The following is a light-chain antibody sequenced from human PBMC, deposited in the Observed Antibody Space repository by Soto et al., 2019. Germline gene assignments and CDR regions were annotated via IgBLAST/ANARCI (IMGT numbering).Light chain of an antibody. Sequence: DIQMTQSPSTLSASGGDRVTITCRASQSTSSWLAWYQQKPGKAPNLLIYDASTLVSGVPSRFSGSGSGTEFTLTISSLQPDDFATYYCQQYRTFGQGTKVDIK. CDR2: DAS. V-gene: IGKV1-5*01. CDR1: QSTSSW. J-gene: IGKJ1*01. CDR3: QQYRT.